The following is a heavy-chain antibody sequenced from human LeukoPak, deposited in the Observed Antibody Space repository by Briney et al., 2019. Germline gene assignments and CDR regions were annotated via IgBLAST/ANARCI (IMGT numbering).Heavy chain of an antibody. CDR1: GYSISGGYY. J-gene: IGHJ6*03. Sequence: KPSETLSLTCTVSGYSISGGYYWGWIRQPPGKGLEWIGTIYHSGSTYYNPSLKSRVTISVDTSKNQFSLKLRSVTAADTAIYYCARDFSSSSTVYYYYMDVWGKGTTVTVSS. CDR2: IYHSGST. CDR3: ARDFSSSSTVYYYYMDV. D-gene: IGHD6-6*01. V-gene: IGHV4-38-2*02.